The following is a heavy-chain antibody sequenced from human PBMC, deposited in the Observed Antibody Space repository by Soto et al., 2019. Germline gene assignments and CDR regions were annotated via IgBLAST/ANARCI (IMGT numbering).Heavy chain of an antibody. Sequence: SETLSLTCVLSGGSLSDYFWSWIRQPPGMALEWIGEINHLGSINYSPSLKSRVTMSGDTSKNQFSLTLNSVTAEDTATYYCARGGISHWAYFYYMDVWDRGTTVTVS. CDR2: INHLGSI. CDR3: ARGGISHWAYFYYMDV. J-gene: IGHJ6*03. D-gene: IGHD2-21*01. CDR1: GGSLSDYF. V-gene: IGHV4-34*01.